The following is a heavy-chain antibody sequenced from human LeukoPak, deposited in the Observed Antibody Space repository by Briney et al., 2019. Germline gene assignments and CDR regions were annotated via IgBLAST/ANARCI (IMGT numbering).Heavy chain of an antibody. D-gene: IGHD2-2*01. Sequence: SETLSLTCTVSGGSISSYYWSWIRQPAGKGLEWIGRIYTSGSTNYNPSLKSRVTMSVDTSKDQFSLKLSSVTAADTAVYYCARAGRAYCSSTSCPARGMDVWGQGTTVTVSS. J-gene: IGHJ6*02. V-gene: IGHV4-4*07. CDR1: GGSISSYY. CDR2: IYTSGST. CDR3: ARAGRAYCSSTSCPARGMDV.